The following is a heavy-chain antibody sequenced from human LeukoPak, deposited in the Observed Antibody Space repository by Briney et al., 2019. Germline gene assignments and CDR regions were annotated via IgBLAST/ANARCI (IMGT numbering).Heavy chain of an antibody. CDR3: ARTPSTSETAAGSFDY. J-gene: IGHJ4*02. D-gene: IGHD6-13*01. CDR1: GYTFTSYG. Sequence: GASVKVSRKASGYTFTSYGISWVRQAPGQGLEWMGWISAYNGNTNYAQKLQGRVTMTTDTSTSTAYMELRSLRSDDTAVYYCARTPSTSETAAGSFDYWGQGALVTVSS. V-gene: IGHV1-18*01. CDR2: ISAYNGNT.